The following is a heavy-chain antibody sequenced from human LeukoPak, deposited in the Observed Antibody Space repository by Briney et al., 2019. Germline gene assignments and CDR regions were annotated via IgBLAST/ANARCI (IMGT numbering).Heavy chain of an antibody. CDR3: ARGRGGSYERDFDY. V-gene: IGHV4-34*01. CDR2: INHSGST. D-gene: IGHD1-26*01. CDR1: GGSFSGYY. Sequence: SETLSLTCAVYGGSFSGYYWRWIRQPPGKGLEWIGEINHSGSTNYNPSLKSRVTISVDTSKNQFSLKLSSATAADTAVYYCARGRGGSYERDFDYWGQGTLVTVSS. J-gene: IGHJ4*02.